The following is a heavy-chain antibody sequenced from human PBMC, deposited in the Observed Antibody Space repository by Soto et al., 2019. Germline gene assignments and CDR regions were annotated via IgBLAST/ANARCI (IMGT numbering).Heavy chain of an antibody. V-gene: IGHV3-30*03. D-gene: IGHD3-10*01. J-gene: IGHJ4*02. CDR3: ARAYYFGSGTSYTLYY. CDR1: GFTFSNCG. Sequence: PGGSLRLSCAASGFTFSNCGMHWVRQAPGKGLEWVAAISDDGVSKYYADSVQGRFTISRDNSESAVLLQMNSLRPDDTALYFCARAYYFGSGTSYTLYYWGQGTQVTVSS. CDR2: ISDDGVSK.